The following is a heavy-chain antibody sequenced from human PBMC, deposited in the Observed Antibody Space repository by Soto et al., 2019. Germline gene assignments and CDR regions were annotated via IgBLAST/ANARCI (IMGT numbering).Heavy chain of an antibody. D-gene: IGHD6-25*01. V-gene: IGHV3-48*02. CDR1: GFTFSPYS. CDR3: ARGAAAGTSRFDY. CDR2: ISSSGTTI. Sequence: LRLSCAASGFTFSPYSMSWVRQAPGKGLEWVAYISSSGTTIYYADSVKGRFTISRDNGKNSLYLQMNGLRDDDTAVYYCARGAAAGTSRFDYWGQGTLVTVSS. J-gene: IGHJ4*02.